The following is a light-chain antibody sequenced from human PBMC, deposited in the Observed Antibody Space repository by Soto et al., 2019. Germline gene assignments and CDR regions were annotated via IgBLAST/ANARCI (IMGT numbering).Light chain of an antibody. V-gene: IGKV1-39*01. J-gene: IGKJ1*01. Sequence: DIQMTQYPSSLSASVGDRVTITCQASQDITNYLNWYQQKPGKAPKLLIFAASSLQSGVPSRFSGSRSGPDFTLTISSLQPEDFATYYCQQSYSSPPTFGHGTKVDIK. CDR3: QQSYSSPPT. CDR2: AAS. CDR1: QDITNY.